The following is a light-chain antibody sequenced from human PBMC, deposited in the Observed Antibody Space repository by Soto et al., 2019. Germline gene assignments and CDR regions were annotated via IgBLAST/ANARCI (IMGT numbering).Light chain of an antibody. Sequence: EIVMTQSPATLSVSPGERATLSCRASQSVYSNLAWYQQTPGQAPRLLIYVASTRATGIPARFSGSGSGTEFTLTISSLQSEDFAVYYCQQYQSWPLTFGGGTKVESK. CDR2: VAS. V-gene: IGKV3-15*01. CDR3: QQYQSWPLT. J-gene: IGKJ4*01. CDR1: QSVYSN.